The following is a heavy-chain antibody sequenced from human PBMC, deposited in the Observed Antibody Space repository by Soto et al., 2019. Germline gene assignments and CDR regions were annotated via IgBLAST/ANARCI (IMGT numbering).Heavy chain of an antibody. Sequence: SETLSLTCTVSGGSISSGGYYWSWIRQHPGKGLEWIGYIYYSGSTYYNPSLKSRVTISVDTSKNQFSLKLSSVTAADTAVYYCAREPSNYDIPPGIVLWGQGTLVTVSS. CDR3: AREPSNYDIPPGIVL. CDR2: IYYSGST. CDR1: GGSISSGGYY. V-gene: IGHV4-31*03. D-gene: IGHD3-9*01. J-gene: IGHJ4*02.